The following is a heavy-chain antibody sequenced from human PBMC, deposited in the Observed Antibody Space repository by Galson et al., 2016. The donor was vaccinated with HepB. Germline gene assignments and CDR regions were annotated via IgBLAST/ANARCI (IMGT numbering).Heavy chain of an antibody. CDR1: GFTFSSYA. V-gene: IGHV3-30-3*01. CDR2: ISYHGSKK. CDR3: ARELGVTTFSDYYDYVMDV. Sequence: SLRLSCAASGFTFSSYAMHWVRQAPGKGLEWVAIISYHGSKKYYADSVKGRFTISRDNSKNTLYLQMNSLRAEDTAVYYCARELGVTTFSDYYDYVMDVWGQGTTVTAYS. D-gene: IGHD4-17*01. J-gene: IGHJ6*02.